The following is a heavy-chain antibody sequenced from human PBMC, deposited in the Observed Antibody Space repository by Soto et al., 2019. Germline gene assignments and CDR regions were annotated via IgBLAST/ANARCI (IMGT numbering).Heavy chain of an antibody. V-gene: IGHV1-46*01. CDR2: INPSGGST. Sequence: ASVKVSCKASGYTFTSYYMHWVRQAPGQGFAWMGIINPSGGSTSYAQKFQGRVTMTRDTSTRTVYMELSSLRSEDTAVYYCARAYYGSGSYYPNWGQGTLVTVSS. D-gene: IGHD3-10*01. CDR3: ARAYYGSGSYYPN. CDR1: GYTFTSYY. J-gene: IGHJ4*02.